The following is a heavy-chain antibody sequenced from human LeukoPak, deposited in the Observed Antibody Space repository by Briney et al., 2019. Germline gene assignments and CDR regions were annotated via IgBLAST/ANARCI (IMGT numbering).Heavy chain of an antibody. D-gene: IGHD3-3*01. CDR1: GGSISSGSYY. CDR2: IYYSGSA. V-gene: IGHV4-30-4*07. J-gene: IGHJ4*02. Sequence: SQTLSLTCTVSGGSISSGSYYWSWIRQPAGKGLEWIGYIYYSGSAYYNPSLKSRVTISVDTSKNQFSLKLSSVTAADTAVYYCARKPSYYDFWSGYRFDYWGQGTLVTVSS. CDR3: ARKPSYYDFWSGYRFDY.